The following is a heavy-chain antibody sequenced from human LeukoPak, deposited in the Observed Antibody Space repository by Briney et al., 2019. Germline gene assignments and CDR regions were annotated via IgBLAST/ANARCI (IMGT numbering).Heavy chain of an antibody. CDR1: GFTVSSNY. D-gene: IGHD2-2*02. CDR2: IYSGGST. J-gene: IGHJ5*02. Sequence: PGGSLRLSCAASGFTVSSNYMSWVRQAPGKGLEWVSVIYSGGSTYYADSVKGRFTISRDNSKNTLYLQMNSLRAEDTAVYYCARDVLGPAAIRWFDPWGQGTLATVSS. CDR3: ARDVLGPAAIRWFDP. V-gene: IGHV3-66*01.